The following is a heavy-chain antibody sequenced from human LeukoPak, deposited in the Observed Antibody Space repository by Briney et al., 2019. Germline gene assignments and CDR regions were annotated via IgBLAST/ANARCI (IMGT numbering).Heavy chain of an antibody. CDR1: GGSISSGSYY. D-gene: IGHD3-10*01. CDR2: IYTSGST. V-gene: IGHV4-61*02. CDR3: ARGTPVRGVIIFDY. Sequence: ASETLSLTCTVSGGSISSGSYYWSWIRQPAGRGLEWIGRIYTSGSTNYNPSLKSRVTISVDTSKNQFSLKLSSVTAADTAVYYCARGTPVRGVIIFDYWGQGTLVTVSS. J-gene: IGHJ4*02.